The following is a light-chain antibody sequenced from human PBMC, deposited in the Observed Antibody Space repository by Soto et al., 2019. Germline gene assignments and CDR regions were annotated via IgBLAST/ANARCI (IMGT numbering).Light chain of an antibody. J-gene: IGLJ1*01. CDR1: RRDVGGYNY. CDR3: SSYTISNTLPFV. V-gene: IGLV2-14*01. CDR2: EVT. Sequence: QSVLTQPASVSGSPGQSITISCTGTRRDVGGYNYVSWYQQYPGKSPKLLIYEVTHRPSGVSNRLSGSKSGNTASLTISGLQAEDEADYYCSSYTISNTLPFVFGTGTKVTVL.